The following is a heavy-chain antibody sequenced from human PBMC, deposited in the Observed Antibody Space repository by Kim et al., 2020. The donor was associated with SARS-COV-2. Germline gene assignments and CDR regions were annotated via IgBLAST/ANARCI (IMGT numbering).Heavy chain of an antibody. D-gene: IGHD6-6*01. J-gene: IGHJ4*02. CDR2: INPNSGGT. CDR1: GYTFTGYY. CDR3: ARIEYSSSGRGDY. Sequence: ASVKVSCKASGYTFTGYYMHWVRQAPGQGLEWMGRINPNSGGTNYAQKFQGRVTMTRDTSISTAYMELSRLRSDDTAVYYCARIEYSSSGRGDYWGQGTLVTVSS. V-gene: IGHV1-2*06.